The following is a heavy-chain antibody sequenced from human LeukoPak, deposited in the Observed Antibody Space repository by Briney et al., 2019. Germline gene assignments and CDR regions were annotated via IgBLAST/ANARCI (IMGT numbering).Heavy chain of an antibody. V-gene: IGHV4-39*07. CDR1: GGSVSSSSYY. CDR2: IYYSGST. D-gene: IGHD6-19*01. J-gene: IGHJ5*02. Sequence: PSETLSLTCTVSGGSVSSSSYYWGWVRQPPGKGPEGIGSIYYSGSTNYNPSINSRVTISLHTSKTQSSLQLNSVTAADTAVYYSASVRGYSSGWYASGFDPWGQGTLVTVSS. CDR3: ASVRGYSSGWYASGFDP.